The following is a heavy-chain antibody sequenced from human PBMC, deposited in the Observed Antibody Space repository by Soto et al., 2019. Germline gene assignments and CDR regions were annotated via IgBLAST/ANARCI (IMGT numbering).Heavy chain of an antibody. CDR2: ISYDGGKK. CDR3: AREGQPAAGTTPHN. J-gene: IGHJ4*02. Sequence: QEQLVESGGGVVQPGRSLRLSCAASGFNFSSYAMHWVRQAPGKVLEWVAVISYDGGKKYYADSVKGRFTISRDNSKNTLYVEMNSLSAEDTAVYYCAREGQPAAGTTPHNWGQGTLVTVSS. D-gene: IGHD6-13*01. V-gene: IGHV3-30*04. CDR1: GFNFSSYA.